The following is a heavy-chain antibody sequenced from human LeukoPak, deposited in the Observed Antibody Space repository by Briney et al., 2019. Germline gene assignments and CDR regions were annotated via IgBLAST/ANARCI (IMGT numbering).Heavy chain of an antibody. V-gene: IGHV4-38-2*02. CDR1: DYSISSGYY. D-gene: IGHD6-19*01. Sequence: SETLSLTCTVSDYSISSGYYWSWIRQPPGKGLEWIGEINHSGSTNYNPSLKSRVTISVDTSKNQFSLKLSSVTAADTAVYYCARVLSVAATPGFDYWGQGTLVTVSS. J-gene: IGHJ4*02. CDR3: ARVLSVAATPGFDY. CDR2: INHSGST.